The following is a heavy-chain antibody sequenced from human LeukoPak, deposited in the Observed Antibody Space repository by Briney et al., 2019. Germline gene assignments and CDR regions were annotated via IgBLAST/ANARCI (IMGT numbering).Heavy chain of an antibody. V-gene: IGHV3-33*01. Sequence: GGSLRLSCVASGFTFSSYGMHWVRQAPGKGLEWVAVIWYDGSNKYYADSVKGRFTISRDNSKNTLYLQMNSLRAEDTAVYYCVRDRTTVTTSDIGYWGQGTLVTVSS. CDR1: GFTFSSYG. CDR3: VRDRTTVTTSDIGY. J-gene: IGHJ4*02. D-gene: IGHD4-11*01. CDR2: IWYDGSNK.